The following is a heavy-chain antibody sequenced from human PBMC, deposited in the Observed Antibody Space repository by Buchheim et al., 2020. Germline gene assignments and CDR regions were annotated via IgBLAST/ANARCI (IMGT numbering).Heavy chain of an antibody. Sequence: QVQLVQSGAEVKKPGASVKVSCKASGYTFTSYYMHWVRQAPGQGLEWMGIINPSGGSTSYAQKFQGRVTMTRDTSRSTVYMELSSLRSEDTAVYYCARDKGAARRQLYYYYYMDVWGKETT. D-gene: IGHD6-6*01. CDR2: INPSGGST. CDR3: ARDKGAARRQLYYYYYMDV. J-gene: IGHJ6*03. V-gene: IGHV1-46*01. CDR1: GYTFTSYY.